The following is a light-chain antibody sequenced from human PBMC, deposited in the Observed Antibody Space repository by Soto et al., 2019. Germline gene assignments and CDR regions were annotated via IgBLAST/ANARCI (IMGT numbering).Light chain of an antibody. CDR2: DAS. V-gene: IGKV3-11*01. CDR3: QQRGNWPVT. Sequence: EIVLTQSPATLSLSPGERATLSCRASQSVGSYFAWYQQKPGQAPRLLIYDASNRATGIPARFSGSGSGTDFTLTISSLEPDDFAVYYCQQRGNWPVTFGQGTREDIK. J-gene: IGKJ1*01. CDR1: QSVGSY.